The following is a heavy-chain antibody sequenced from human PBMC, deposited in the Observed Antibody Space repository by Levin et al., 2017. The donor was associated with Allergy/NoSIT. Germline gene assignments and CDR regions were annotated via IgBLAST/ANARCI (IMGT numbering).Heavy chain of an antibody. CDR3: ARENSRWDDNDAFDI. Sequence: HTGGSLRLSCAASGFTFSSYSMNWVRQAPGKGLEWVSYISSSSSTIYYADSVKGRFTISRDNAKNSLYLQMNSLRAEDTAVYYCARENSRWDDNDAFDIWGQGTMVTVSS. J-gene: IGHJ3*02. D-gene: IGHD2/OR15-2a*01. V-gene: IGHV3-48*01. CDR1: GFTFSSYS. CDR2: ISSSSSTI.